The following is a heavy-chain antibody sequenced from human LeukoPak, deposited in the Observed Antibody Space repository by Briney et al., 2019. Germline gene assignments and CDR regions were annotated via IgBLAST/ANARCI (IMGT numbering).Heavy chain of an antibody. V-gene: IGHV3-73*01. CDR3: TSPLAPHLAVAGSYYYYGMDV. Sequence: GGSLRLSCAASGLTFSGSAMHWVRQASGKGLEWVGRIRSKANSYAPAYAASVKGRFTISRDDSKNTAYLQMNSLKTEDTAVYYCTSPLAPHLAVAGSYYYYGMDVWGKGTTVTVSS. CDR2: IRSKANSYAP. D-gene: IGHD6-19*01. J-gene: IGHJ6*04. CDR1: GLTFSGSA.